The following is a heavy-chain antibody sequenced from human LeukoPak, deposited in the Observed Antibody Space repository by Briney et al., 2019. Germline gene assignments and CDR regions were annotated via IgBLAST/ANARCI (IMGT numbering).Heavy chain of an antibody. V-gene: IGHV1-18*01. CDR1: GYTFTSYG. D-gene: IGHD3-10*01. CDR3: ARITMVRGVIISYYYYYMDV. Sequence: ASVKVSCKASGYTFTSYGISWVRQAPGQGLEWMGWISAYNGNTNYAQKLQGRVTMTTDTSTSTAYMELRSLRSDDTAVYYCARITMVRGVIISYYYYYMDVWGKGTTVTVSS. J-gene: IGHJ6*03. CDR2: ISAYNGNT.